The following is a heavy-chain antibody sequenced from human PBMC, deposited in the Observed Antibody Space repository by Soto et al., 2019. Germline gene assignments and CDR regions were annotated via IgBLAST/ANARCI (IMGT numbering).Heavy chain of an antibody. Sequence: PSETLSLTCTVSGGSISSSIYSWGWIRQPPGKGLEWIGSLYYSGSTYYNPSLKSRVTISVDTSTNQFSLKLSSVTAADTAVYYCARLVYDSGAYRPGWGQGILVTVSS. V-gene: IGHV4-39*01. CDR3: ARLVYDSGAYRPG. J-gene: IGHJ4*02. CDR1: GGSISSSIYS. D-gene: IGHD3-22*01. CDR2: LYYSGST.